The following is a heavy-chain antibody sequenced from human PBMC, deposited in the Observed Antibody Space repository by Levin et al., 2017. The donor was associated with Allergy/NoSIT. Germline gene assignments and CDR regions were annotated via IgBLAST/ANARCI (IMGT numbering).Heavy chain of an antibody. CDR2: IYLSGST. Sequence: SQTLSLTCAVSGGSISSGGYSWSWIRQPPGKGLEWIGYIYLSGSTYYNPSLKSRVTISVDRSKNQFSLNLSSVTAADTAVYYCARVAGYSYGYYFDYWGHGTLVTVSS. D-gene: IGHD5-18*01. CDR3: ARVAGYSYGYYFDY. CDR1: GGSISSGGYS. J-gene: IGHJ4*01. V-gene: IGHV4-30-2*01.